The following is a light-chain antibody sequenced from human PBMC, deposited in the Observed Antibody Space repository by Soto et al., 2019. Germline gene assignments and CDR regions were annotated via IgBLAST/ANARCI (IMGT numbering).Light chain of an antibody. J-gene: IGKJ5*01. CDR2: AAS. V-gene: IGKV1-12*01. CDR3: QQANSFPIT. CDR1: QGISSW. Sequence: DIQMTHSPSTLSASVGDIFTITCXASQGISSWLAWYQKKPGKAPNLLIYAASSLQSGVPSRFSGSESGTDFTLTISSLQPEDCAIYFCQQANSFPITFGQGTRLEIK.